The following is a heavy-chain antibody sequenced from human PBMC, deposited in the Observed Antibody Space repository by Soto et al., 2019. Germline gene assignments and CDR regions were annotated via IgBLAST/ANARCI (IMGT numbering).Heavy chain of an antibody. CDR1: VFTFSSYA. J-gene: IGHJ4*01. V-gene: IGHV3-23*01. Sequence: GGSLRLSCSASVFTFSSYAMSWVRQAPGKGLEWVSAISGSGGSTYYADSVKGRFTISRDNSKNTLYLQMTSLRAEDTAVYYCAKVFKAARHVRYHFDDWGHGTLVTVS. CDR2: ISGSGGST. D-gene: IGHD6-6*01. CDR3: AKVFKAARHVRYHFDD.